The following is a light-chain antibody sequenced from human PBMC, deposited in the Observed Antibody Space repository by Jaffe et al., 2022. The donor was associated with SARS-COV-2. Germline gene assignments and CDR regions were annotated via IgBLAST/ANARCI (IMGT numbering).Light chain of an antibody. V-gene: IGLV1-44*01. CDR1: SSNIRSNT. Sequence: QSVLTQPPSASGTPGQRVTISCSGSSSNIRSNTVNWYQQLPGTAPKLLMYNNNQRPSGVPDRFSGSKSGSSASLAISGLQSEDEADYYCASWDDSLNGWVFGGGTKLTVL. J-gene: IGLJ3*02. CDR2: NNN. CDR3: ASWDDSLNGWV.